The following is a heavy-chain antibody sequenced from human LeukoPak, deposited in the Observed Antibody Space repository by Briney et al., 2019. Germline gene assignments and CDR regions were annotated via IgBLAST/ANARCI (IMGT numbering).Heavy chain of an antibody. D-gene: IGHD3-10*01. CDR3: ARGYLSGSGSFFDP. CDR1: GFTFSSYN. Sequence: NTGGSLRLSCAASGFTFSSYNINWVRQAPGKGLEWVSSISGSSTYIYYADSVKGRFSISRDNAKNSLYLQMNSLRAEDTAVYYCARGYLSGSGSFFDPWGQGTLVTVSS. V-gene: IGHV3-21*01. J-gene: IGHJ5*02. CDR2: ISGSSTYI.